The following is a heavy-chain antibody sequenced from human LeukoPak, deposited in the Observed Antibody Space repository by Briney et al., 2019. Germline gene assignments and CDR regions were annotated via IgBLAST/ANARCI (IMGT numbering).Heavy chain of an antibody. Sequence: GGSLRLSCAASGFTFDEYAMTWVRQAPGKGLEWVSLVNWDGSRTYYADSVKGRFTISRDNSKNSLYLQMNSLRAEDTALYYCAKGGRGTTVVTPGGGSMDYWGQGTLVTVSS. CDR3: AKGGRGTTVVTPGGGSMDY. CDR2: VNWDGSRT. V-gene: IGHV3-43D*03. D-gene: IGHD4-23*01. J-gene: IGHJ4*02. CDR1: GFTFDEYA.